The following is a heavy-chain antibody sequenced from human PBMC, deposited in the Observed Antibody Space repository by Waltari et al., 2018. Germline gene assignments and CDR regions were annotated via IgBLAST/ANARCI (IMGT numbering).Heavy chain of an antibody. CDR1: GFTFSSYA. CDR3: AKDPLPGIAAAGWFDP. V-gene: IGHV3-23*01. D-gene: IGHD6-13*01. J-gene: IGHJ5*02. CDR2: ISGSVGST. Sequence: EVQLLESGGGLVQPGGSLRLSCAASGFTFSSYAMSWVRQAPGKGLEWVSAISGSVGSTYYADSVKGRFTISRDNSKNTLYLQMNSLRAEDTAVYYCAKDPLPGIAAAGWFDPWGQGTLVTVSS.